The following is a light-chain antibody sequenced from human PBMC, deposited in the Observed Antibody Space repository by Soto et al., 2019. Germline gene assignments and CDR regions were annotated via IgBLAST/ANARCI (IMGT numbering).Light chain of an antibody. Sequence: EIVLTQSPGTLSLSPGERATLSCRASQSVSDSYLAWYQQKPGQAPRLLIYASSRATGIPDRFSGSGSGTDFTLTISRLEPEDFAVYYCQHYGTSALFGPGTKVVIK. CDR1: QSVSDSY. J-gene: IGKJ3*01. CDR3: QHYGTSAL. CDR2: AS. V-gene: IGKV3-20*01.